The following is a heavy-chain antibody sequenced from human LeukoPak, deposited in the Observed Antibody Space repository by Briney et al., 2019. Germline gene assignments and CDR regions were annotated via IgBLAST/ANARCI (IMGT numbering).Heavy chain of an antibody. V-gene: IGHV1-69*05. Sequence: SVKVSCKASGGTFSSYAISSVRHAPGQGLEWMGWIIPIFGTANYAQKFQARVTITTDESTSTASMELSSLRSEDTAVYDCARLGRYYYDSSGYYHKYFDYWGQGTLVTVSS. CDR3: ARLGRYYYDSSGYYHKYFDY. CDR1: GGTFSSYA. CDR2: IIPIFGTA. D-gene: IGHD3-22*01. J-gene: IGHJ4*02.